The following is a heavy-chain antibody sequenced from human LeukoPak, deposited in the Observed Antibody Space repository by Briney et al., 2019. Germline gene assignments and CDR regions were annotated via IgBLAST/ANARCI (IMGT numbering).Heavy chain of an antibody. D-gene: IGHD6-13*01. Sequence: GGSLRLSCTASGFTFSSNWMSWVRQAPGKGLDWVTFIRYDGSNKYYADSVRGRFTISRDNSKNTLYLQMNSLRVEDTAVYYCAKVTRAYSSSWSSPYFDYWGQGTLVTVSS. CDR1: GFTFSSNW. V-gene: IGHV3-30*02. CDR2: IRYDGSNK. J-gene: IGHJ4*02. CDR3: AKVTRAYSSSWSSPYFDY.